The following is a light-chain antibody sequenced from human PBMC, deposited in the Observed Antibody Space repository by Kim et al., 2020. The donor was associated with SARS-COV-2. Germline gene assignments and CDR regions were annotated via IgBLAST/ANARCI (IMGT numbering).Light chain of an antibody. V-gene: IGLV2-14*03. Sequence: GQSITSSCTGTSSDIGSYNYVSWYQQHPDKAPKLMIYDVTNRPSGVSNRFSGSKSGNTASLTISGLQAEDEADYYCSSYTSSTTWVFGGGTQLTVL. CDR1: SSDIGSYNY. CDR3: SSYTSSTTWV. CDR2: DVT. J-gene: IGLJ3*02.